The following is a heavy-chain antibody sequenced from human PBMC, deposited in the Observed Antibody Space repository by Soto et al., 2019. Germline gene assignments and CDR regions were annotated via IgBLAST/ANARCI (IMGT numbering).Heavy chain of an antibody. CDR2: ISAYNGNT. CDR1: SYTFTSYG. CDR3: ARDLGVGATFLVGWFDP. J-gene: IGHJ5*02. V-gene: IGHV1-18*01. D-gene: IGHD1-26*01. Sequence: SEKVSNKASSYTFTSYGINWVRQAPGQGLEWMGWISAYNGNTNYAQKLQGRVTMTTDTSTSTAYMELRSLRSDDTAVFYGARDLGVGATFLVGWFDPWGQGTLVTVPS.